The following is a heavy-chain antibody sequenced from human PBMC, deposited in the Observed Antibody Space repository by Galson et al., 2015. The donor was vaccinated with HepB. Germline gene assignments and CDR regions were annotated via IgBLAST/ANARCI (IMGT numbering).Heavy chain of an antibody. J-gene: IGHJ4*02. V-gene: IGHV7-4-1*02. CDR1: TYTFSYYA. CDR3: ARDRGSGSHFFDY. CDR2: IDTNTGNP. Sequence: SVKVSCKASTYTFSYYAMNWVRQAPGQGLEWMGWIDTNTGNPTYAQGFTGRFVFSLDTSVSPAYLQISSLKAEDTAVYYCARDRGSGSHFFDYWGQGTLVTVSS. D-gene: IGHD2-15*01.